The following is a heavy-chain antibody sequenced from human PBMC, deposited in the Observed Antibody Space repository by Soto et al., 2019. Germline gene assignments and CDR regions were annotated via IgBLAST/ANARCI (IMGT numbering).Heavy chain of an antibody. CDR1: GDTF. CDR3: ARGSFSNYFDS. CDR2: IHPSGGST. V-gene: IGHV1-46*01. Sequence: ASVKVSCKASGDTFHWVRQAPGQGLEWMGIIHPSGGSTNYAQIFRGRVTLTADTTTDTVFMDLTSLTVDDTAVYYCARGSFSNYFDSWGQGTLVTVSS. D-gene: IGHD1-26*01. J-gene: IGHJ4*02.